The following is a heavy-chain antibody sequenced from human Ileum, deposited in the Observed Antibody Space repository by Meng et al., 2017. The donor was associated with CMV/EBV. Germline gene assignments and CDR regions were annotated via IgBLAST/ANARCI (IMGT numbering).Heavy chain of an antibody. CDR1: GDSIRRSSPY. J-gene: IGHJ1*01. CDR2: ISYTGKI. D-gene: IGHD6-13*01. CDR3: VRHLPHSTDLKIGFVN. Sequence: QLQASGPRLLNPSESLSLICSVSGDSIRRSSPYWGCNRHPPGKGLGWIASISYTGKIDYDPSLQSRVTMSVDTPKNQFSLKMNFVATADTAMYYCVRHLPHSTDLKIGFVNSGHGILVTVSS. V-gene: IGHV4-39*07.